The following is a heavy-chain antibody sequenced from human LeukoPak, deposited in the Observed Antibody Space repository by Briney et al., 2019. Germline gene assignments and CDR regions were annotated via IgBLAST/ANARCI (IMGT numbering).Heavy chain of an antibody. J-gene: IGHJ5*02. Sequence: ASVKVSCKASGYTFTSYYMHWVRQAPGQGLEWMGIINPSGGSTSYAQKFQGRVTMTRDMSTSTVYMELSSLRSEDTAVYYCARDIPERGFGELFGTHNWFDPWGQGTLVTVSS. CDR3: ARDIPERGFGELFGTHNWFDP. CDR2: INPSGGST. V-gene: IGHV1-46*01. CDR1: GYTFTSYY. D-gene: IGHD3-10*01.